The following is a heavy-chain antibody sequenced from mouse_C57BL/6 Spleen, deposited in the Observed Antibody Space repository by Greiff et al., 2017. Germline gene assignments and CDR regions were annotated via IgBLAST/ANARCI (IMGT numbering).Heavy chain of an antibody. CDR1: GYAFSSYW. CDR3: ARSGDYDYLFDY. Sequence: QVTLKVSGAELVKPGASVKISCKASGYAFSSYWMNWVKQRPGKGLEWIGQIYPGDGDTNYNGKFKGKATLTADKSSSTAYMQLSSLTSEDSAVYFCARSGDYDYLFDYWGQGTTLTVSS. D-gene: IGHD2-4*01. CDR2: IYPGDGDT. V-gene: IGHV1-80*01. J-gene: IGHJ2*01.